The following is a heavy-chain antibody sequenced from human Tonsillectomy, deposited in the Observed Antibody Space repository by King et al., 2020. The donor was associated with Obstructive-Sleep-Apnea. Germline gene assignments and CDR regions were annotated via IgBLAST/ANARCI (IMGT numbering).Heavy chain of an antibody. D-gene: IGHD2-21*02. Sequence: VQLVESGGGVVQPGRSLRLSCAASEFTFSNYGMHWVRQAPGKGLEWVAVIWYDGSNKDYVDSVKGRFTISRDNSKNTLYLQMNSLRAEDTAVYYCARPYCGGDCTQYYFDDWGQGTLVTVSS. V-gene: IGHV3-33*01. CDR2: IWYDGSNK. CDR1: EFTFSNYG. CDR3: ARPYCGGDCTQYYFDD. J-gene: IGHJ4*02.